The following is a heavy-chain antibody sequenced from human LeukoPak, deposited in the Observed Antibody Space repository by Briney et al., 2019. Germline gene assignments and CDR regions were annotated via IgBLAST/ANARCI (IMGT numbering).Heavy chain of an antibody. D-gene: IGHD3-9*01. CDR1: GGSFSGYY. Sequence: WETLSLTCAVSGGSFSGYYWSWIRQPPGKGLEWIGEINHSGSTNYNPSLKSRVTISVDTSKNQFSLKLSSVTAADTAVYYCARGGTELRYFDWAQYYFDYWGQGTLVTVSS. J-gene: IGHJ4*02. CDR3: ARGGTELRYFDWAQYYFDY. CDR2: INHSGST. V-gene: IGHV4-34*01.